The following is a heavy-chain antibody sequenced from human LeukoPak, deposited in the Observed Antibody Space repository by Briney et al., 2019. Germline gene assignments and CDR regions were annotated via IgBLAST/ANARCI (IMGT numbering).Heavy chain of an antibody. CDR3: ARALEDYVWGSYRSPVYFDY. CDR2: FYTSGHT. V-gene: IGHV4-61*09. Sequence: SETLSLTCTVSGGSINSGSYYWSWIRQPAGKGLEWMGHFYTSGHTSYNPSLKSRVTISVDTSKNQFSLKMNSVTAADTAVYYCARALEDYVWGSYRSPVYFDYWGQGTLVTVSS. J-gene: IGHJ4*02. D-gene: IGHD3-16*02. CDR1: GGSINSGSYY.